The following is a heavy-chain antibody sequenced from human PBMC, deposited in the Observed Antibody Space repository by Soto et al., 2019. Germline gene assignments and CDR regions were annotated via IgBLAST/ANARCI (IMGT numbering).Heavy chain of an antibody. Sequence: QVQLVQSGAEVKKPGASVKVSCKASGYTFTSYAMHWVRQAPGQRLEWMGWINAGNGNTKYSQKFQGRVTITRDTSASTAYRERSSLRSEDTAVYDCARGGEPYDYYYGMDVWGQGTTVTVSS. D-gene: IGHD4-17*01. CDR2: INAGNGNT. J-gene: IGHJ6*02. CDR1: GYTFTSYA. CDR3: ARGGEPYDYYYGMDV. V-gene: IGHV1-3*01.